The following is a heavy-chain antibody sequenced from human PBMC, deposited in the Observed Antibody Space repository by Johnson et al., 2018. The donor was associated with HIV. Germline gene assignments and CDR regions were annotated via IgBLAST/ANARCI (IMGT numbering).Heavy chain of an antibody. V-gene: IGHV3-66*02. CDR2: IYSGGTT. D-gene: IGHD1-26*01. CDR1: GFTVSSNY. J-gene: IGHJ3*02. Sequence: VQLVESGGGLVQPGGSLRLSCAASGFTVSSNYMSWVRQAPGKGLECISVIYSGGTTYYADSVKGRFTISRDNSKNTLYLQMESLRVEDTAIYYCAKAWELLGRRAALDIWGQGTMVTVSS. CDR3: AKAWELLGRRAALDI.